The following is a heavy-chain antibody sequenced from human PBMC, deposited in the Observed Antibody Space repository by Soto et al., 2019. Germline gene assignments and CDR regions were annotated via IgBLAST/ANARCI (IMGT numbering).Heavy chain of an antibody. CDR1: GGSISSGGYY. Sequence: SETLSLTCTVSGGSISSGGYYWSWIRQHPGKGLEWIGYIYCSGSTYYNPSLKSRVTISVDTSKNQFSLKLSSVTAADTAVYYCARDSGSRYSSSWYDFQHWGQGTLVTVSS. J-gene: IGHJ1*01. CDR2: IYCSGST. CDR3: ARDSGSRYSSSWYDFQH. V-gene: IGHV4-31*03. D-gene: IGHD6-13*01.